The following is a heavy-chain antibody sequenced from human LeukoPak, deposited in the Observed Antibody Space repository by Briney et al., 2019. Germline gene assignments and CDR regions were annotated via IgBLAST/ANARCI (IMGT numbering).Heavy chain of an antibody. J-gene: IGHJ4*02. D-gene: IGHD3-16*01. CDR1: GSSITSVSHY. Sequence: PSETLSLTCTISGSSITSVSHYWGWIRQPPGKGLEWIGDIYYTVSTYYSPSLRSRVTMSVHTSENQFSLRLNSVTAVDTAVYYCARRWGNIVGVTYEYWGQGTLVTVSS. CDR3: ARRWGNIVGVTYEY. CDR2: IYYTVST. V-gene: IGHV4-39*01.